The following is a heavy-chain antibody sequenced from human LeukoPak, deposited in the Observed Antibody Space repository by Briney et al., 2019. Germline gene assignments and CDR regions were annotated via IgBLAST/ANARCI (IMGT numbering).Heavy chain of an antibody. V-gene: IGHV1-18*01. CDR2: ISDDNSNT. D-gene: IGHD6-19*01. CDR1: GYTFNRHG. Sequence: ASVKVSCKASGYTFNRHGISWARQAPGQGLEWMGWISDDNSNTNYAQKLQDRVTLTTDTSTNTAYMKLRSLRSDDTAVYYCTRDNRAVAGTFDYWGQGTLVTVSS. CDR3: TRDNRAVAGTFDY. J-gene: IGHJ4*02.